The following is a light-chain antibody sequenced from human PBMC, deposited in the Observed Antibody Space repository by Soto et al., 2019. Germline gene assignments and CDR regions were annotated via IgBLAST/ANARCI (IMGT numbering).Light chain of an antibody. V-gene: IGLV1-40*01. CDR1: SSNVGAGYD. J-gene: IGLJ1*01. CDR2: GNY. Sequence: QSVLTQPPSVSGAPRQRVTISCTGSSSNVGAGYDVHWYQQLPGTAPKLLIYGNYNRPSGVPDRFSGSKSGTSASLAITGLQAEDEVDYYCQSYDNSLSNYVFGTGTKVTVL. CDR3: QSYDNSLSNYV.